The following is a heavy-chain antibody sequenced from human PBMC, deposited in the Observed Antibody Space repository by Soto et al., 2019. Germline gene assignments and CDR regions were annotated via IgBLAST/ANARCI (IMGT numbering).Heavy chain of an antibody. Sequence: QVQLQESGPGLVKPSQTLSLTCTVSGGSISSGDYYWSWIRQPPGKGLEWIGYIYYSGSTYYNPSLKSSVTISVDTSKNQFSLKLSSVTDADTAVYSCARDPYDYGVLAFDIWGQGTMVTVSS. CDR2: IYYSGST. V-gene: IGHV4-30-4*01. CDR1: GGSISSGDYY. J-gene: IGHJ3*02. D-gene: IGHD3-16*01. CDR3: ARDPYDYGVLAFDI.